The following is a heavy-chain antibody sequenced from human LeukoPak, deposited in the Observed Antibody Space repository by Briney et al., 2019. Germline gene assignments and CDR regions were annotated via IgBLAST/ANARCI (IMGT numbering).Heavy chain of an antibody. CDR3: ARDKGENRGDY. V-gene: IGHV3-33*01. Sequence: PGGSLRLSCAASGFTFSSYGMHWVRQAPGKGLEWVAVIWYDGSNKYYADSVKGRFTISRDNSKNTLYLQMNSLRAEDTAVYYCARDKGENRGDYWGQGTLVTVSS. CDR2: IWYDGSNK. CDR1: GFTFSSYG. D-gene: IGHD3-16*01. J-gene: IGHJ4*02.